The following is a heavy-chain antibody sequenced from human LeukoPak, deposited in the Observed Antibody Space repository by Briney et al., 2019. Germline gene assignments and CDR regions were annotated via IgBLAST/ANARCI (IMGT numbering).Heavy chain of an antibody. J-gene: IGHJ6*02. CDR1: GFTFSSYW. CDR3: ARDPDIAARYYYHGMDV. Sequence: GGSLRLSCAASGFTFSSYWMSWVRQAPGKGLEWVANIKQDGSEKYYVDSVKGRFTISRDNAKNSLYLQMNSLRAEDTAVYYCARDPDIAARYYYHGMDVWGQGTTVTVSS. D-gene: IGHD6-6*01. V-gene: IGHV3-7*05. CDR2: IKQDGSEK.